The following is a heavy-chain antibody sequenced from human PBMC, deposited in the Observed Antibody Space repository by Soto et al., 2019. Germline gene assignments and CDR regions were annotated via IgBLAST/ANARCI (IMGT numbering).Heavy chain of an antibody. CDR1: GLTLSSASSY. CDR3: ARYRISGSWSKFDY. J-gene: IGHJ4*02. V-gene: IGHV4-31*03. CDR2: IYYNGST. Sequence: QVLLQESGPGLMKPSQTLSLTCTVSGLTLSSASSYWSWIRQHPGKCLEWVGNIYYNGSTYYSPSLKSRVTLWVDTSKNQFSLRLASVTAADTAVYYCARYRISGSWSKFDYWGQGTLVTVSS. D-gene: IGHD6-13*01.